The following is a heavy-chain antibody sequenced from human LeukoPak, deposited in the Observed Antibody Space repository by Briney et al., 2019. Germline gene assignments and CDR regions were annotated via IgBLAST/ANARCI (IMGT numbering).Heavy chain of an antibody. D-gene: IGHD6-13*01. CDR2: MNPNSGNT. CDR1: GYTFTSYD. CDR3: ARGYSSSWLSAGREDAFDI. Sequence: GASVKVSCKASGYTFTSYDINWVRQATGQRLEWLRWMNPNSGNTGYAQKFQGRVTMTRNTSISTAYMELSSLRSEDTAVYYCARGYSSSWLSAGREDAFDIWGQGTMVTVSS. V-gene: IGHV1-8*01. J-gene: IGHJ3*02.